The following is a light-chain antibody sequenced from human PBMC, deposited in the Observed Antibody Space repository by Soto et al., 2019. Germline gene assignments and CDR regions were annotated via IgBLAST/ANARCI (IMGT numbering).Light chain of an antibody. Sequence: IQVTQSPSSLSASVGDRVTITCRASQDISSYLAWYQQKPGKAPTLLIYAASTLQSGVPSRFSGSGFGTDFTLTISSLQAEDFASYYRQQLRSYPSTFGGGTKVEIK. V-gene: IGKV1-9*01. CDR2: AAS. CDR3: QQLRSYPST. J-gene: IGKJ4*01. CDR1: QDISSY.